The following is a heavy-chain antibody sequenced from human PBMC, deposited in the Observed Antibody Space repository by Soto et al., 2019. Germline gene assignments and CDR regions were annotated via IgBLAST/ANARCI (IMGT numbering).Heavy chain of an antibody. J-gene: IGHJ5*02. CDR3: AREVVVVATFWFDP. Sequence: PSETLSLTCTVSGGSISSGDYYWSWIRQPPGKGLEWTGYIYYSGSTYYNPSLKSRVTISVDTSQNQFSLKLSSVTAADTAVYYCAREVVVVATFWFDPWGQGTLVTAPQ. CDR2: IYYSGST. CDR1: GGSISSGDYY. D-gene: IGHD2-15*01. V-gene: IGHV4-30-4*01.